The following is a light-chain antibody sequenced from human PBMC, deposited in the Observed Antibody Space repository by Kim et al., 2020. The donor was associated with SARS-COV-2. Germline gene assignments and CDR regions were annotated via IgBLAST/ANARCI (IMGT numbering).Light chain of an antibody. J-gene: IGLJ3*02. CDR3: SSYTSSSTLV. CDR1: SSDVGGYNY. CDR2: DVS. V-gene: IGLV2-14*03. Sequence: GQSITISCTGTSSDVGGYNYVSWYQQHPGKAPKLMIYDVSNRPSGVSNRFSGSKSGNTASLTISGLQAEDEADYYCSSYTSSSTLVFGGGTQPTVL.